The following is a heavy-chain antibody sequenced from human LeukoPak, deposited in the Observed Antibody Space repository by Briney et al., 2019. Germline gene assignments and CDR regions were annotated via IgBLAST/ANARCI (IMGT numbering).Heavy chain of an antibody. D-gene: IGHD2-2*02. V-gene: IGHV3-74*01. CDR2: INGDGRTT. CDR3: ARAGQYHFEY. Sequence: PGGSLRLSCAAYGFSFSSSWVHWVRQAPGKGLVWVSRINGDGRTTDYADSGKGRFTISREDAKNTRFLQMNRLRGDNTAVYYCARAGQYHFEYWGQGILVTVPS. J-gene: IGHJ4*02. CDR1: GFSFSSSW.